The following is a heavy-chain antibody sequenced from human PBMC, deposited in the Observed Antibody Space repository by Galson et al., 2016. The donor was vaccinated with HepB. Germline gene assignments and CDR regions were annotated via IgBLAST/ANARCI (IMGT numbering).Heavy chain of an antibody. J-gene: IGHJ4*02. V-gene: IGHV4-4*01. CDR1: GASINSNYW. CDR2: SYHSEST. CDR3: ASVRGGCSSTTCYLDS. D-gene: IGHD2-2*01. Sequence: EPLSLTCAVSGASINSNYWWTWVRQPPGKGLEWIGESYHSESTNYNPSLKSRVSISLDKSKNQFSLRLNSVSAEDTAVYFCASVRGGCSSTTCYLDSWGQGTLVTVSS.